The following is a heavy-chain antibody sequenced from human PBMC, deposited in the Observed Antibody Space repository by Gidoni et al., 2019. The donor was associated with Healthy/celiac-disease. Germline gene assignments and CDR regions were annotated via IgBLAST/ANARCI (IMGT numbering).Heavy chain of an antibody. J-gene: IGHJ3*02. V-gene: IGHV1-69*01. Sequence: QVQLVLPGAEVKKPGSSVKVSCKASGGTFSSYAISWVRQAPGQGLEWMGGIIPIFGTANYAQKFQGRVTITADESTSTAYMELSSLRSEDTAVYYCAREGLIVVVPAADQLGAFDIWGQGTMVTVSS. CDR1: GGTFSSYA. CDR3: AREGLIVVVPAADQLGAFDI. CDR2: IIPIFGTA. D-gene: IGHD2-2*01.